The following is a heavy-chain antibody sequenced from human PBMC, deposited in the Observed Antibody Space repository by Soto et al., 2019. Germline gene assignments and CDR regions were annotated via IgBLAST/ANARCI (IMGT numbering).Heavy chain of an antibody. CDR3: AHTLWFGEVYSPSWLDP. CDR2: MYWDDDK. V-gene: IGHV2-5*02. D-gene: IGHD3-10*01. J-gene: IGHJ5*02. CDR1: GFSLSTSGVG. Sequence: QITLKASGPTLVKPTQTLTLTCTFSGFSLSTSGVGVGWIRQPPGKALEWLALMYWDDDKRDSPALKSRLTIAKDTAKSQGVVTMGNMAPVDTATYYCAHTLWFGEVYSPSWLDPWGQGTLVTVSS.